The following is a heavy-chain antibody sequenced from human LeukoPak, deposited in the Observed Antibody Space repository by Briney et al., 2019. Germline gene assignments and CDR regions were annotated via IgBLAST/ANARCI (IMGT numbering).Heavy chain of an antibody. CDR2: IYYSGST. CDR1: GCTISSYY. CDR3: ARVRARYYDFWSGIDP. V-gene: IGHV4-59*01. J-gene: IGHJ5*02. Sequence: PSETLSLTCTASGCTISSYYWSWIRQPPGKGLEWIGYIYYSGSTNYNPSLKSRVTISVDTSKNQFSLKLSSVTAADTAVYYCARVRARYYDFWSGIDPWGQGTLVTVSS. D-gene: IGHD3-3*01.